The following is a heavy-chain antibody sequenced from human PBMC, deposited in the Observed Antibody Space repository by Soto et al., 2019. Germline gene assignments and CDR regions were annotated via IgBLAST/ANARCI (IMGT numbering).Heavy chain of an antibody. J-gene: IGHJ6*02. Sequence: GASVKVSCKASGYTFTGYYMHWVRQAPGQGLEWMGWINPNSGGTNYAQKFQGWVTMTRDTSISIAYMELSRLRSDDTAVYYCARDRFIRYGSGSYYGHTYYYGMDVWGQGTTVTVSS. CDR2: INPNSGGT. CDR3: ARDRFIRYGSGSYYGHTYYYGMDV. CDR1: GYTFTGYY. V-gene: IGHV1-2*04. D-gene: IGHD3-10*01.